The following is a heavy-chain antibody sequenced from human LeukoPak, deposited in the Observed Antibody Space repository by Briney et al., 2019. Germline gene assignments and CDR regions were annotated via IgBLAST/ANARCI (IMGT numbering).Heavy chain of an antibody. CDR2: ISSSGSTI. V-gene: IGHV3-48*03. CDR3: ARVAIAAAAPDY. J-gene: IGHJ4*02. Sequence: SGGSLRLSCAASGFTFSSYEMNWVRQAPGKGLEWVSYISSSGSTIYYADSVKGRFTISRDNAKNSLYLQMNSLRAEDTAVYYCARVAIAAAAPDYWGQGTLVTVSS. D-gene: IGHD6-13*01. CDR1: GFTFSSYE.